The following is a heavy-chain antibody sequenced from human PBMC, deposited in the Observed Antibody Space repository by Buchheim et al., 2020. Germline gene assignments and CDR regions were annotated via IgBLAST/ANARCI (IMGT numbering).Heavy chain of an antibody. Sequence: QVQLQQWGAGLLKPSETLSLTCAVYGGSFSGYYWSWIRQPPGKGLEWIGEINHSGSTNYNPSLKSRVTISVDTSKNHFSLKLSSVTAADTAVYYCARGLSESYDFWSGYYAFTFFDYWGQGTL. V-gene: IGHV4-34*01. CDR1: GGSFSGYY. J-gene: IGHJ4*02. CDR2: INHSGST. D-gene: IGHD3-3*01. CDR3: ARGLSESYDFWSGYYAFTFFDY.